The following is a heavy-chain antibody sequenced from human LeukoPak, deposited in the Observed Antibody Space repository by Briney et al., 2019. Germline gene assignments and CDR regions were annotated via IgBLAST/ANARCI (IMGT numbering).Heavy chain of an antibody. CDR2: IYYSGST. CDR1: GGSIGGYY. D-gene: IGHD6-19*01. CDR3: AREGYTSGWYKTDY. J-gene: IGHJ4*02. Sequence: PSETLSLTCTVSGGSIGGYYWSWIRQPPGQGLEWIGYIYYSGSTNYNPSLKSRVTMSVDTSKNQFSLRLSSVTAADTAVYYCAREGYTSGWYKTDYWGQGTLVTVSS. V-gene: IGHV4-59*01.